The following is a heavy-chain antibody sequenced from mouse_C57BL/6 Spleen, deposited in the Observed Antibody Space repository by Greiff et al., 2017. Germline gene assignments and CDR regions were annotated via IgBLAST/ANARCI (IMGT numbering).Heavy chain of an antibody. V-gene: IGHV1-52*01. Sequence: VQLQQSGAELVRPGSSVKLSCKASGYTFTSYWMHWVKQRPIQGLEWIGNIDPSDSETHYNQKFKDKATLTVDKSSSTAYMQLSSLTSEDSAVYYCARGLLRYWYFDVWGTGTTVTVSS. CDR3: ARGLLRYWYFDV. J-gene: IGHJ1*03. CDR2: IDPSDSET. CDR1: GYTFTSYW. D-gene: IGHD1-1*01.